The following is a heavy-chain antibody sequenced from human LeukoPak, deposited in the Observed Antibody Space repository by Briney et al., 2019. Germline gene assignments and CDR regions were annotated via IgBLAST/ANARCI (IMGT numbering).Heavy chain of an antibody. CDR1: GFSVSDTY. CDR2: IYSGGNT. Sequence: GGSQRLSCAASGFSVSDTYMGWVRQAPGKGLEWVSVIYSGGNTSYPDSVKGRSTISRDNSKNTLLLEMNSLRAEDTAVYYCAWLSDSSGYGAFDIWGQGTMVTVSS. D-gene: IGHD3-22*01. V-gene: IGHV3-66*01. CDR3: AWLSDSSGYGAFDI. J-gene: IGHJ3*02.